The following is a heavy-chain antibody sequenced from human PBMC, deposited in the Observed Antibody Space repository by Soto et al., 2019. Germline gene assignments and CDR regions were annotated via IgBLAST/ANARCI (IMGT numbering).Heavy chain of an antibody. CDR3: ARSPCIAVADY. D-gene: IGHD6-19*01. CDR1: GYTFTSYA. Sequence: QVQLVQSGAEEKKPGASVKVSCKASGYTFTSYAMHWVRQAPGQRLEWMGWINAGNGNTKYSQKFQGRVTITRDTSASTAYMELRSLRSDDTAVYYCARSPCIAVADYWGQGTLVTVSS. CDR2: INAGNGNT. V-gene: IGHV1-3*05. J-gene: IGHJ4*02.